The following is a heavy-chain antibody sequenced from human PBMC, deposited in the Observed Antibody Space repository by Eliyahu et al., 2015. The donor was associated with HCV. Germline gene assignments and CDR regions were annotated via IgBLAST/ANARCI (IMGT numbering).Heavy chain of an antibody. CDR1: XFXFSTYG. D-gene: IGHD6-13*01. J-gene: IGHJ4*02. V-gene: IGHV3-30*03. Sequence: QVQVVXSGGGVVQPGRSLXLSCSASXFXFSTYGMXXVRQAPGKGLEWVAVISHDGTNNYYADSVKGRFTISRDNSKNTLYLQMNSLRAEDTGVYYCARGGLYSSSSSLDYWGQGTLVTVSS. CDR3: ARGGLYSSSSSLDY. CDR2: ISHDGTNN.